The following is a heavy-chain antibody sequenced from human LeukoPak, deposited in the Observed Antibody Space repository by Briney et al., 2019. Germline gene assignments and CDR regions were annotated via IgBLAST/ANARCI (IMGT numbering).Heavy chain of an antibody. Sequence: PGGSLRLSCAASGFTFSSYAMSWVRQAPGKGLEYVSAISSNGGSTYYADSVKGRFTISRDNSKNTLYLQMSSLRAEDTAVYYCVKEGQDGPGFDYWGQGTLITVSS. CDR2: ISSNGGST. CDR1: GFTFSSYA. CDR3: VKEGQDGPGFDY. J-gene: IGHJ4*02. V-gene: IGHV3-64D*06. D-gene: IGHD2-8*02.